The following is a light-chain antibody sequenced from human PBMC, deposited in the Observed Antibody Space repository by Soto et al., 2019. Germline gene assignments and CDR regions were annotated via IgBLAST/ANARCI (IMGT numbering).Light chain of an antibody. V-gene: IGLV1-40*01. J-gene: IGLJ1*01. CDR2: DND. Sequence: QSVLTQPPSVSGAPGQRVTISCTGGWSNIGAGYEVHWYQHLPGTAPKLLIYDNDERPSGVPGRFSGSKSGTSASLAISGLQSEDEADYYCATWDDSRNGYVFGPGTKVTVL. CDR3: ATWDDSRNGYV. CDR1: WSNIGAGYE.